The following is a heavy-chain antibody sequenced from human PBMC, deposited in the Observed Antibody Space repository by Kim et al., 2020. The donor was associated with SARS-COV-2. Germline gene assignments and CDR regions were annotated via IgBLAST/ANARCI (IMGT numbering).Heavy chain of an antibody. Sequence: SETLSLTCAVYGGSFSGYYWSWIRQPPGKGLEWIGEINHSGSTNYNPSLKSRVTISVDTSKNQFSLKLSSVTAADTAVYYCARGNEGYCSSTSCLSEWAWVRRNNWFDPWGQGTLVTVSS. D-gene: IGHD2-2*01. CDR3: ARGNEGYCSSTSCLSEWAWVRRNNWFDP. J-gene: IGHJ5*02. CDR1: GGSFSGYY. V-gene: IGHV4-34*01. CDR2: INHSGST.